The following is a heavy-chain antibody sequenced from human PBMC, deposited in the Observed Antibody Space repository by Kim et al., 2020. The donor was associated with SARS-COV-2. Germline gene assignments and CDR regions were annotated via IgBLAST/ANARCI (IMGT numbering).Heavy chain of an antibody. V-gene: IGHV3-23*01. J-gene: IGHJ4*02. D-gene: IGHD4-17*01. Sequence: YYEESVKGRFNIYRDNYKNTLYLQMNSLRAEDTAVYYCAKDPTTVTTDDYWGQGTLVTVSS. CDR3: AKDPTTVTTDDY.